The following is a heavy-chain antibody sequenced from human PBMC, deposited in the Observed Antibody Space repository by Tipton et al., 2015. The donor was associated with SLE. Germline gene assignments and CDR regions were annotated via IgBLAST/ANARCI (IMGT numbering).Heavy chain of an antibody. D-gene: IGHD3-16*01. V-gene: IGHV4-39*01. CDR1: GGSISSSSYY. CDR2: IFYTGNT. J-gene: IGHJ6*03. CDR3: ARVGGYMDV. Sequence: TLSLTCTVSGGSISSSSYYWGWIRQPPGKGLEWIGNIFYTGNTYYNPSLKSRVTISVDTSKNQFSLKLSSVIAADTAVYYCARVGGYMDVWGKGTTVTVSS.